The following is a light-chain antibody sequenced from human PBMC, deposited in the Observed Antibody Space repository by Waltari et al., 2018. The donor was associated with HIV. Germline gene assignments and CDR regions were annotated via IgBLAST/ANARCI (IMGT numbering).Light chain of an antibody. CDR3: QSYDGSVIGLV. Sequence: QSVLTQPPSVSGAPGQRVTISCTGSSSNIGTGYDVHWYQQLPGTAPKLLIYGNTNRPSGVPDRFSGSRSGTSASLAITGLQAEDEADYYCQSYDGSVIGLVFGGGTKLTVL. V-gene: IGLV1-40*01. CDR2: GNT. CDR1: SSNIGTGYD. J-gene: IGLJ3*02.